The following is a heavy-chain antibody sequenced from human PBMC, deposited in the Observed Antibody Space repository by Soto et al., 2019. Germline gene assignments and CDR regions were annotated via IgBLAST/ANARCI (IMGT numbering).Heavy chain of an antibody. CDR1: GFTVSSNY. CDR2: IYSGGST. V-gene: IGHV3-53*01. J-gene: IGHJ4*02. D-gene: IGHD5-12*01. Sequence: GGSLRLSCAASGFTVSSNYMSWVRQAPGKGLEWVSVIYSGGSTYYAYSVKGRFTISRDNSKNTLYLQMNSLRAEDTAVYYCARDRYSGYDYHLFDYWGQGTLVTVSS. CDR3: ARDRYSGYDYHLFDY.